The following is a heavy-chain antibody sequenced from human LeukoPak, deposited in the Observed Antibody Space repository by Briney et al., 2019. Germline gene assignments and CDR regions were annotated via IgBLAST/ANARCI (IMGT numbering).Heavy chain of an antibody. D-gene: IGHD1-26*01. Sequence: PGGSLRLSCAASGFTFSSYSMNWVRQAPGKGLGWVSSISSSSSYIYYADSVKGRFTISRDNAKNSLYLQMNSLRAEDTAVYYCARGIVGATSDYWGQGTLVTVSS. CDR3: ARGIVGATSDY. J-gene: IGHJ4*02. CDR1: GFTFSSYS. CDR2: ISSSSSYI. V-gene: IGHV3-21*01.